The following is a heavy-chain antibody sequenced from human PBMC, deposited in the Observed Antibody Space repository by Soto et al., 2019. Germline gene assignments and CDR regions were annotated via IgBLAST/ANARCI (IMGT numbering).Heavy chain of an antibody. CDR1: GDSISSYY. J-gene: IGHJ5*02. CDR3: ARETYGDYVGYFDP. CDR2: VYYSGST. Sequence: PSETLSLTCTVSGDSISSYYWSWIRQPPGKGLEWIGYVYYSGSTNYNPSLKSRVTISVDTSKNHFSLKLSSVTAADTAVYYCARETYGDYVGYFDPWAQGTLVPVSS. V-gene: IGHV4-59*12. D-gene: IGHD4-17*01.